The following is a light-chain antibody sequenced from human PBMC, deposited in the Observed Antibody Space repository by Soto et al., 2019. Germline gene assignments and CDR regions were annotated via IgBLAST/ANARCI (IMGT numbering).Light chain of an antibody. V-gene: IGLV2-14*01. CDR3: SSSTSSSTLPV. CDR2: EVS. CDR1: SSDVGGYNY. Sequence: QSALTQPASVSGSPGQSITISCTGTSSDVGGYNYVSWYQQHPGKAPKLMIYEVSNRPSGVSNRFSGSKSGNTASLTISGLQAEDEADYYCSSSTSSSTLPVFGGGTKLTVL. J-gene: IGLJ3*02.